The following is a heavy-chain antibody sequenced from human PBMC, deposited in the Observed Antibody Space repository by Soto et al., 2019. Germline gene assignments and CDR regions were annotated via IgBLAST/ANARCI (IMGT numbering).Heavy chain of an antibody. D-gene: IGHD3-10*01. J-gene: IGHJ6*02. CDR1: GVSFNNNG. CDR2: VSPPFRTS. CDR3: ARVLYYRSGRYSPYGMDV. V-gene: IGHV1-69*01. Sequence: QVQLVQSGAEVQKPGSSVKVSCKTSGVSFNNNGIGWVRQAPGHGLEWMGGVSPPFRTSNYARKFQGRISINADASTGTVNMELSSLTSEATAQYYCARVLYYRSGRYSPYGMDVWGQGTTVTVSS.